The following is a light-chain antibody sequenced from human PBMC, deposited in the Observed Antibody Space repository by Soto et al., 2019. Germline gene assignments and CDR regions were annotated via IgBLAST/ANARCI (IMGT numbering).Light chain of an antibody. J-gene: IGKJ2*01. CDR1: QSVRGNY. CDR3: QQYGGSPPYT. V-gene: IGKV3-20*01. Sequence: EIVLTQSPGTLSLSPGERATLSCGANQSVRGNYLAWYQHKPGQAPRLLIYGSSTRATGIPDRFSATGSGTDFTLTISRLEPEDSAVYLCQQYGGSPPYTFGQGTKVEIK. CDR2: GSS.